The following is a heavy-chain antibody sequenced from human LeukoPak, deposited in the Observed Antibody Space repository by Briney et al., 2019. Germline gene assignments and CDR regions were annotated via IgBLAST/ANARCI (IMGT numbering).Heavy chain of an antibody. Sequence: ASVKVSCKASGYTFTGYYMHWVRQAPGQGLEWMGRINPNSGGTNYAQKFQGRVTMTRDTPISTAYMELSRLRSDDTAVYYCARAAITMVRGVNYLHDWGQGTLVTVSS. CDR2: INPNSGGT. D-gene: IGHD3-10*01. V-gene: IGHV1-2*06. CDR3: ARAAITMVRGVNYLHD. CDR1: GYTFTGYY. J-gene: IGHJ4*02.